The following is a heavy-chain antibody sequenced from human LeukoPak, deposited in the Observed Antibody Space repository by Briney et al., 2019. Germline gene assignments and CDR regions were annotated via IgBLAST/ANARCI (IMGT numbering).Heavy chain of an antibody. CDR2: ISSSSTYI. Sequence: GGSLRLSCAASGFTFSSYSMNWGRHPPREGLEWVSSISSSSTYITYADSMKGRFTISRDNAKNSVYLQLNSLRAEDTAVYYCAREEGVAAAGTLDYWGQGTLVSVSS. CDR3: AREEGVAAAGTLDY. D-gene: IGHD6-13*01. V-gene: IGHV3-21*01. J-gene: IGHJ4*02. CDR1: GFTFSSYS.